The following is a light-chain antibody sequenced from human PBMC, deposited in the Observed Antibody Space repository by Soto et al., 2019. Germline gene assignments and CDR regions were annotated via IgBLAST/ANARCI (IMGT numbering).Light chain of an antibody. J-gene: IGKJ5*01. CDR1: QSVSSY. CDR3: QQRSNWPPIT. Sequence: EVVMTQSPATLSFSPGERATLSCRVSQSVSSYLAWYQQKPGQAPRLLIYDASNRATGIPARFSGSGSGTDFTLTISSLEPEDFAVYYCQQRSNWPPITFGQGTRLEIK. CDR2: DAS. V-gene: IGKV3-11*01.